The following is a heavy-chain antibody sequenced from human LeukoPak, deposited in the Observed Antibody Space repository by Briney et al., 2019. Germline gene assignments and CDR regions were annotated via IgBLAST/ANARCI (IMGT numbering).Heavy chain of an antibody. D-gene: IGHD6-13*01. CDR1: GGSISSSSYY. CDR2: IYYSGST. V-gene: IGHV4-39*01. J-gene: IGHJ5*02. Sequence: SETLSLTCTVSGGSISSSSYYWGWIRQPPGKGLEWIGSIYYSGSTYYNPSLKSRVTISVDTSKNQFSLKLSSVTAADTAVYYCARRSSWPLVLFDPWGQGTLVTVSS. CDR3: ARRSSWPLVLFDP.